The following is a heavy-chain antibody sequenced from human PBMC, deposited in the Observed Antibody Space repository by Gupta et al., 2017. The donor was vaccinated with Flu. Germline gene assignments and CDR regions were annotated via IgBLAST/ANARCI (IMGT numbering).Heavy chain of an antibody. V-gene: IGHV3-30*18. J-gene: IGHJ6*02. CDR2: ISYDGSNK. CDR3: AKDSLLSPDQLGTRKYYYYGMDV. CDR1: GFTFSSYG. D-gene: IGHD7-27*01. Sequence: QVQLVESGGGVVQPGRSLRLSCAASGFTFSSYGMHWVRQAPGKGLEWVAVISYDGSNKYYADSVKGRFTISRDNSKNTLYLQMNSLRAEDTAVYYCAKDSLLSPDQLGTRKYYYYGMDVWGQGTTVTVSS.